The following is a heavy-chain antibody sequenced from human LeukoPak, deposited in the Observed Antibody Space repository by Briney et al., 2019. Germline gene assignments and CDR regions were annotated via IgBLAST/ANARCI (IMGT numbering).Heavy chain of an antibody. Sequence: EASAKVSCKASGGTFSSYAISWVRQAPGQGLEWMGRIIPILGIANYAQKFQGRVTIIADKSTSTAYMELSSLRSEDTAVYYCASFSDSGSYERYFDYWGQGTLVTVSS. D-gene: IGHD3-10*01. CDR3: ASFSDSGSYERYFDY. CDR1: GGTFSSYA. J-gene: IGHJ4*02. V-gene: IGHV1-69*04. CDR2: IIPILGIA.